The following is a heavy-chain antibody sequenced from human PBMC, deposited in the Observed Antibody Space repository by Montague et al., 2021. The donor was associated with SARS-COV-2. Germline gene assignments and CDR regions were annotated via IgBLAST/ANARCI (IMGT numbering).Heavy chain of an antibody. Sequence: SLRLSCAASGSTFSSYGMHWVRQAPGKGLEWVAVIWYDGSNKYYADSVKGRFTISRDNPKNTLYLQMNSLRAEDTAVYYCARDFGILTGTAPEDYWGQGTLVTVSS. CDR1: GSTFSSYG. D-gene: IGHD3-9*01. V-gene: IGHV3-33*01. J-gene: IGHJ4*02. CDR2: IWYDGSNK. CDR3: ARDFGILTGTAPEDY.